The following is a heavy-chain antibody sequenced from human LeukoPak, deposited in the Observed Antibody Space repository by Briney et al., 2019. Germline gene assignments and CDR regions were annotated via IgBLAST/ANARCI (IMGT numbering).Heavy chain of an antibody. CDR2: IVVGSGTT. CDR3: AADLSGGSDAFDI. Sequence: SVKVSCKASGFTFSTSSIQWARQARGQRLEWIGWIVVGSGTTNRAQSFHGRVTFTRDMSTSTAYMELSSLRSDDAAVYFCAADLSGGSDAFDIWGRGTMVTVSS. CDR1: GFTFSTSS. V-gene: IGHV1-58*02. J-gene: IGHJ3*02. D-gene: IGHD3-16*01.